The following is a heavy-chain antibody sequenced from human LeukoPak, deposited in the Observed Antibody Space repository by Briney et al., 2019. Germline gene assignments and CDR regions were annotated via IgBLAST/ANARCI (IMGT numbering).Heavy chain of an antibody. V-gene: IGHV3-21*01. J-gene: IGHJ6*03. CDR1: GFTFSSYS. D-gene: IGHD6-19*01. CDR3: ARALGSSGWEYYYYYMDV. CDR2: ISSSSSYI. Sequence: GGSLRLSCAASGFTFSSYSMNWVRQAPGKGLEWVSSISSSSSYIYYADSVKGRFTISRDNAKNSLYLQMNSLRAEDTAVYYCARALGSSGWEYYYYYMDVWGKGTTVTVSS.